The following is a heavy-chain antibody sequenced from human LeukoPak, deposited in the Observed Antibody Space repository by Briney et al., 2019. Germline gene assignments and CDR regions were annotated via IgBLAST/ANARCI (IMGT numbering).Heavy chain of an antibody. V-gene: IGHV1-8*01. CDR3: ARGSGFDSGYKYKIDY. Sequence: ASVTVSFKASGYTFTSYDIHWVRQAPGQGLEWMGWMNPNSGNTGYAQKFQGRVTMTRNTSISTAYMELSSLRSEDTAVYYCARGSGFDSGYKYKIDYWGQGTLVTVSS. J-gene: IGHJ4*02. CDR2: MNPNSGNT. CDR1: GYTFTSYD. D-gene: IGHD5-12*01.